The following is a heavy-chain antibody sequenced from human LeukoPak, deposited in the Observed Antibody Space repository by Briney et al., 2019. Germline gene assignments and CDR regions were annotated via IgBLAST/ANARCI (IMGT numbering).Heavy chain of an antibody. D-gene: IGHD6-19*01. CDR1: GYIFSNYG. J-gene: IGHJ6*03. Sequence: ASVKVSCKASGYIFSNYGISWVRQAPGQGLEWMGWMNPNSGNTGYAQKFQGRVTITRNTSISTAYMELSSLRSEDTAVYYCARGSGYSSGWRYYYYYMDVWGKGTTVTVSS. V-gene: IGHV1-8*03. CDR3: ARGSGYSSGWRYYYYYMDV. CDR2: MNPNSGNT.